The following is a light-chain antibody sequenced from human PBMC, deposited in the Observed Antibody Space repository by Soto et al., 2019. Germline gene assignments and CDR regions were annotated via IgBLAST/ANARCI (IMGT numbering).Light chain of an antibody. Sequence: EIVLTQSPGTLSLSPGERATLSCRASQSVSRTYLAWYQQKPGQAPGLLIYDVSSRATGIPDRFSGSGSGTDFALTLSRLEPEDFAVYYCQQYGTSPYTFAQGTKLEIK. CDR1: QSVSRTY. V-gene: IGKV3-20*01. CDR3: QQYGTSPYT. CDR2: DVS. J-gene: IGKJ2*01.